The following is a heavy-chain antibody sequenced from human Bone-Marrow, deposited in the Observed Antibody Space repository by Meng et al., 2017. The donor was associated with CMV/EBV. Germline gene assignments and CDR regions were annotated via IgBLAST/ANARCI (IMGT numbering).Heavy chain of an antibody. Sequence: SETLSLTCTVSGGSISSSSYYWGWIRQPPGKGLEWIGSIYYSGSTYYNPSLKSRVTISVDTSKNQFSLKLSSVTAADTAVYYCARVGLRANWFDPWGQGTLVTVSS. J-gene: IGHJ5*02. CDR3: ARVGLRANWFDP. D-gene: IGHD3-10*01. CDR2: IYYSGST. CDR1: GGSISSSSYY. V-gene: IGHV4-39*07.